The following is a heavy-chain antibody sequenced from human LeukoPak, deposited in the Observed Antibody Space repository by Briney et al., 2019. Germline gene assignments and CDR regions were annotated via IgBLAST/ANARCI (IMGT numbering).Heavy chain of an antibody. V-gene: IGHV3-21*01. Sequence: GGSPRLSCVASGFTFSSYSMNWVRQAPGKGLEWVSSISSSSSYIYYADSVKGRFTISRDNAKNSLYLQMNSLRAEDTAVYYCARSSHPNDAFDIWGQGTMVTVSS. J-gene: IGHJ3*02. D-gene: IGHD6-19*01. CDR1: GFTFSSYS. CDR3: ARSSHPNDAFDI. CDR2: ISSSSSYI.